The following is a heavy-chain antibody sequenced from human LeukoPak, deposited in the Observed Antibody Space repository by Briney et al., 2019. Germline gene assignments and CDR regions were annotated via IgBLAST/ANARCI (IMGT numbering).Heavy chain of an antibody. J-gene: IGHJ4*02. CDR1: GFTFSDYA. V-gene: IGHV3-30-3*01. CDR2: TSYDGSNE. Sequence: GGSLRLSCAASGFTFSDYAMHWVRQAPGKRLEWVASTSYDGSNEYYADSVKGRFTISRDNSKNTLYLQMNSLRTEDTAVYYCARGAPPDYWGQGTLVTVSS. CDR3: ARGAPPDY.